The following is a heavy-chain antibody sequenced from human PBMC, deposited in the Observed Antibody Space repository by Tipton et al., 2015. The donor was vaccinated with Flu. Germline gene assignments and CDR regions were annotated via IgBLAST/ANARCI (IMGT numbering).Heavy chain of an antibody. Sequence: TLSLTCTVPGDSIKYYYWSWIRQSPGKGLEWIGYIYDSGTINYNPSLKSRVIISVDTSKNQFSLRLSSVTAADTAVYYCARARAPYYSYAMDVWGQGTTVTVSS. CDR1: GDSIKYYY. V-gene: IGHV4-59*01. CDR3: ARARAPYYSYAMDV. J-gene: IGHJ6*02. CDR2: IYDSGTI.